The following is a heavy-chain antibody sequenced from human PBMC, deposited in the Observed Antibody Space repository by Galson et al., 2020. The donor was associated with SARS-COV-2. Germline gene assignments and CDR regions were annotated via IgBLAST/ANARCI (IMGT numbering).Heavy chain of an antibody. CDR1: GFTFTAYY. CDR2: INPNSGGT. CDR3: ARDRYMYGFEGASDF. J-gene: IGHJ4*02. Sequence: GESLKISCKTSGFTFTAYYIHWVRQAPGQGLEWMGWINPNSGGTKYAQKFHGRVTMTSDTSVTTAYMELSGLRYDDTAIYYCARDRYMYGFEGASDFWGQGTLVTVSS. D-gene: IGHD5-18*01. V-gene: IGHV1-2*02.